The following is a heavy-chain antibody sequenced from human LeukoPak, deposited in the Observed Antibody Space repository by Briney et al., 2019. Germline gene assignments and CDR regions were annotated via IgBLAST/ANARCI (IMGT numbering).Heavy chain of an antibody. CDR3: ARDKGSGRSPMYYFDY. CDR1: GYTFTSYG. J-gene: IGHJ4*02. Sequence: ASVKVSCKASGYTFTSYGISWVRQPPAQGLEWMGWISAYNGNTNYAQKVQGRVTMTTDTSTSRAYLELRSLRSDDTAVYYCARDKGSGRSPMYYFDYWGQGTLVTVSS. D-gene: IGHD6-19*01. CDR2: ISAYNGNT. V-gene: IGHV1-18*01.